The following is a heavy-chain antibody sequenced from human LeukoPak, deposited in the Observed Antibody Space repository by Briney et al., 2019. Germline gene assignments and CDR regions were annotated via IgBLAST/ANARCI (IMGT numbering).Heavy chain of an antibody. CDR1: GGSISSSSYY. CDR3: ARHVVGTTHPYWFDP. V-gene: IGHV4-39*01. Sequence: PSETLSLTCTVSGGSISSSSYYWGWIRQPPGKGLEWIGSIYYSGSTYYNPSLKSRVTISVDMSKNQFSLKLSSVTAADSGVYYCARHVVGTTHPYWFDPWGQGTLVIVSS. CDR2: IYYSGST. J-gene: IGHJ5*02. D-gene: IGHD1-26*01.